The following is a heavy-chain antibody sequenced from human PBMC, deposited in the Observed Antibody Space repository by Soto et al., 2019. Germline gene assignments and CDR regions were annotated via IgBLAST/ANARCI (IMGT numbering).Heavy chain of an antibody. V-gene: IGHV3-13*01. D-gene: IGHD3-10*01. J-gene: IGHJ5*02. CDR2: IDSAGDA. Sequence: EVQLVESGGGLVQPGGSLRLSCAASGFTFSSHDMHWVRQVTGKGLEWVSGIDSAGDAKYPASVKGRFTISRENAKTSLHVQINGLRGGDTAVYYCARGGICGVSWKWFDTWGQGTLVTVSS. CDR3: ARGGICGVSWKWFDT. CDR1: GFTFSSHD.